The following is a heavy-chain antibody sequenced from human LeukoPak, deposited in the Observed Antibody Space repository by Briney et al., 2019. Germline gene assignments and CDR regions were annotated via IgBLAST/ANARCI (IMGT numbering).Heavy chain of an antibody. Sequence: PGGSLRLSCAASGFTFSSYSMNWVRQAPGKGLEWVSSISSSSSYIYYADSVKGRFTISRDNSKNTLYLQMNSLRAEDAAVYYCANVCESYRYLDYWGQGTLVTVSS. CDR1: GFTFSSYS. J-gene: IGHJ4*02. D-gene: IGHD3-16*02. V-gene: IGHV3-21*04. CDR3: ANVCESYRYLDY. CDR2: ISSSSSYI.